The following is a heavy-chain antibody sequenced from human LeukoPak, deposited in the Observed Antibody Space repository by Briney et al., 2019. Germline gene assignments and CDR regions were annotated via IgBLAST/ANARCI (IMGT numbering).Heavy chain of an antibody. CDR1: GFSFRDYW. CDR3: VTSWVRQQRDF. Sequence: AGGSLRLSCAASGFSFRDYWMSWVRQAPGKGLEWVADIEPGGSGKTYVDSVKGRFTISRDNAQQSLYLQMDTLTAEDTAVYYCVTSWVRQQRDFWGQGTLVTVSS. D-gene: IGHD3-10*01. J-gene: IGHJ4*02. V-gene: IGHV3-7*01. CDR2: IEPGGSGK.